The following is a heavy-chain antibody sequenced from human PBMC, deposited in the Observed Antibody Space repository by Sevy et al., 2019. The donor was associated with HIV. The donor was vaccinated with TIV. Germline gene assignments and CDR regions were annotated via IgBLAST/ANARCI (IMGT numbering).Heavy chain of an antibody. CDR3: AKLAYCGGDCYPEGAFDI. Sequence: GESLKISCAASGFTFSSYAMSWVRQAPGKGLEWVSAISGSGGSTYYADSVKGRFTISRDNSKNTLYLQMNSLRAEDTAVYYCAKLAYCGGDCYPEGAFDIWGQGTMVTVSS. V-gene: IGHV3-23*01. CDR2: ISGSGGST. CDR1: GFTFSSYA. J-gene: IGHJ3*02. D-gene: IGHD2-21*02.